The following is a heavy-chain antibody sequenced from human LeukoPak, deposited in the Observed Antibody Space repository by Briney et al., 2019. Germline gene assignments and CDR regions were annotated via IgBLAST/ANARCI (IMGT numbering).Heavy chain of an antibody. V-gene: IGHV3-20*04. CDR1: GFTFSSYA. J-gene: IGHJ6*02. CDR2: INWNGGST. CDR3: ARQGFDGMDV. Sequence: GGSLRLSCAASGFTFSSYAMSWVRQAPGKGLEWVSGINWNGGSTGYADSVKGRFTISRDNAKNSLYLQMNSLRTEDTALYYCARQGFDGMDVWGQGTTVTVSS.